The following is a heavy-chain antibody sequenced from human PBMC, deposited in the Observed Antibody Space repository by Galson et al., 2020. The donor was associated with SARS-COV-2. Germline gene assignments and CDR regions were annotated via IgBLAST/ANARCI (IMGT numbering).Heavy chain of an antibody. CDR3: ARLAPYFDWLWKDPNFDY. J-gene: IGHJ4*02. CDR1: GYTFTSYG. CDR2: ISAYNGNT. Sequence: ASVKVSCKASGYTFTSYGISWVRQAPGQGLEWMGWISAYNGNTNYAQKLQGRVTMTTDTSTSTAYMELRSLRSDDTAVYYCARLAPYFDWLWKDPNFDYWGQGTLVTVSS. D-gene: IGHD3-9*01. V-gene: IGHV1-18*01.